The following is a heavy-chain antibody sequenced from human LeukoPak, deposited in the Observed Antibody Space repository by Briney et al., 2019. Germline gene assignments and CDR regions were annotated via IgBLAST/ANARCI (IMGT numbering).Heavy chain of an antibody. D-gene: IGHD6-19*01. Sequence: GGSLRLSCAASEFTFSSYAMSWVRQAPGKGLEWVSAISGSGGSTYYADSVKGRFTISRDNAKNSLYLQMNSLRAEDTALYYCAKGISSGWYGSYFDYWGQGTLVTVSS. CDR3: AKGISSGWYGSYFDY. CDR1: EFTFSSYA. V-gene: IGHV3-23*01. J-gene: IGHJ4*02. CDR2: ISGSGGST.